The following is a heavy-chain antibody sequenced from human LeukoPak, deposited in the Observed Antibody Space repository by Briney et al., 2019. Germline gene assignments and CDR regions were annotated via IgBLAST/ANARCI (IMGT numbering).Heavy chain of an antibody. J-gene: IGHJ4*02. Sequence: PSETLSLTCAVYGGSFSGFYWSWLRQPPGKGLEWIGEINHSGSTNYNPSLKSRVTVSVDTSKNQFSLKLSSVTAADTAVYYCARAGTTNFDYWGQGTLVTVSS. D-gene: IGHD4-17*01. CDR2: INHSGST. CDR1: GGSFSGFY. CDR3: ARAGTTNFDY. V-gene: IGHV4-34*01.